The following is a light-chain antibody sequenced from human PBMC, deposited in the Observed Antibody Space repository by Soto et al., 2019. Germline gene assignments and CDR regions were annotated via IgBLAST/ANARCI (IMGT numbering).Light chain of an antibody. V-gene: IGKV1-6*01. Sequence: TQITKSTSSPSSAWGETDNLHCRASRDIGSDLSWYQQKPGKAPTLLIYAASNLQSGVPSRFRGSRSGTEFTLTVSSLQPEDFATYYCLQDHDDSWTFGQGTKVDIK. CDR1: RDIGSD. J-gene: IGKJ1*01. CDR2: AAS. CDR3: LQDHDDSWT.